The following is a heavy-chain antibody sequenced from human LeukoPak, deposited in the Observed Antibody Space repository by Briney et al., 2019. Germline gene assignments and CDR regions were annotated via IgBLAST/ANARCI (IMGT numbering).Heavy chain of an antibody. Sequence: QSGGSLRLSCAASGFTVSSNYMSWVRQAPGKGLEWVSVIYSGGSTYYADSVKGRFTISRDNSKNTLYLQMNSLRAEDTAVYYCARDEAGSGTTPNYGMDVWGQGTTVTVSS. CDR2: IYSGGST. D-gene: IGHD3-10*01. CDR1: GFTVSSNY. CDR3: ARDEAGSGTTPNYGMDV. V-gene: IGHV3-66*01. J-gene: IGHJ6*02.